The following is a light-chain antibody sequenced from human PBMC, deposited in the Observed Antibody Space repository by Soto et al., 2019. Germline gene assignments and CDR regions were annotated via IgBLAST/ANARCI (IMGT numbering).Light chain of an antibody. J-gene: IGKJ3*01. CDR3: QQYYSYPFT. Sequence: IRMNPVPSPPPAFKRERSNINFPGGPGINSYLAWYQQKPGKAPKPLIYAASTLQSGVPSRFSGSGSGTDFTLTISCLQSEDFATYYCQQYYSYPFTFGPGTKVDIK. CDR2: AAS. CDR1: PGINSY. V-gene: IGKV1-8*01.